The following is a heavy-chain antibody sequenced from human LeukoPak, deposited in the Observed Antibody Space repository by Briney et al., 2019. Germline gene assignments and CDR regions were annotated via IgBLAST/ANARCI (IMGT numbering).Heavy chain of an antibody. D-gene: IGHD2-21*02. CDR2: VSGSGGSP. CDR3: AKDFAPSVTAGHHY. V-gene: IGHV3-23*01. Sequence: GGSLRLSCAGSGFTFSGHAMSWVRKAPGKGLEWVSAVSGSGGSPYYADSVKGRFIISRDNSKNTLYLQMNRLRADDTAVYYCAKDFAPSVTAGHHYWGRGTLVTVSS. CDR1: GFTFSGHA. J-gene: IGHJ4*02.